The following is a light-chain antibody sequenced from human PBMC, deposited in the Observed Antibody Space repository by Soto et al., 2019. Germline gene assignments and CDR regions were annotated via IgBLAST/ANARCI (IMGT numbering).Light chain of an antibody. J-gene: IGKJ1*01. CDR2: DAS. Sequence: EIVLTQSPGTLSLSPGERATLSWRASQSISSNYLAWYQQKPGQAPRLLIYDASSRATGIPDRFSGSGSGTDFTLTISRLEPEDFAVYYCQRYGSSPWTFGQGTKVEIK. CDR1: QSISSNY. CDR3: QRYGSSPWT. V-gene: IGKV3-20*01.